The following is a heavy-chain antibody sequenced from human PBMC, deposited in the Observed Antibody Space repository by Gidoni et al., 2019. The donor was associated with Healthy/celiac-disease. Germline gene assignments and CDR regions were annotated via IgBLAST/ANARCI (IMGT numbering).Heavy chain of an antibody. J-gene: IGHJ4*02. CDR3: AKGARSGGSSRFGSDY. V-gene: IGHV3-30*18. CDR1: GFTFSSYG. D-gene: IGHD3-16*01. Sequence: QVQLVESGGGVVQLGRSLRLSCAASGFTFSSYGMHWVRQAPGKGLEWVAVISYNGSNKYYADSVKGRFTISRDNSKNTLYLQMNSLRAEDTAVYYCAKGARSGGSSRFGSDYWGQGTLVTVSS. CDR2: ISYNGSNK.